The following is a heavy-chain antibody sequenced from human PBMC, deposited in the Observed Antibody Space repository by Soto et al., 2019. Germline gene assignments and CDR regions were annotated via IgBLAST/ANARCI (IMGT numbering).Heavy chain of an antibody. CDR3: AKSITARPFDY. CDR1: GFTFGSHA. CDR2: ISGSGGNT. V-gene: IGHV3-23*01. Sequence: GLSLRLSCTASGFTFGSHAMSWVRQAPGKGLEWVSAISGSGGNTYYADSVKGRFTISRDNSKNTLYLQMNSLRAEDTAVYYCAKSITARPFDYWGQGALVTVSS. J-gene: IGHJ4*02. D-gene: IGHD6-6*01.